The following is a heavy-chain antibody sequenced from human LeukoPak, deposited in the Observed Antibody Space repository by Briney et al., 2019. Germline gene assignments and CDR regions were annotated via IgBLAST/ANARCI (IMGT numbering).Heavy chain of an antibody. CDR3: AREERDRTWYVVGDY. Sequence: SETLSLTCTVSGGSISSTSYFWVWIRQPPGKGLQCIGYIYYGGSTYYNPSLKSRLTMSVDTSQNQFSLKLTSVTAADTAVYYCAREERDRTWYVVGDYWGQGTLVTVSS. J-gene: IGHJ4*02. CDR1: GGSISSTSYF. D-gene: IGHD6-13*01. V-gene: IGHV4-39*07. CDR2: IYYGGST.